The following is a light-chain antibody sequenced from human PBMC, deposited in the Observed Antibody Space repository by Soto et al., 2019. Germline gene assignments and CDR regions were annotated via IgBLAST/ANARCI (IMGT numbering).Light chain of an antibody. CDR3: QPYFKPPRT. Sequence: PGARATLSCRASQTVAYTSLAWYQQRPGQAPRLLIYGTSTRATGTPDRFIGSGSGTAFTLTISRLEPEDFAVYYCQPYFKPPRTLGQGTKV. CDR2: GTS. J-gene: IGKJ1*01. CDR1: QTVAYTS. V-gene: IGKV3-20*01.